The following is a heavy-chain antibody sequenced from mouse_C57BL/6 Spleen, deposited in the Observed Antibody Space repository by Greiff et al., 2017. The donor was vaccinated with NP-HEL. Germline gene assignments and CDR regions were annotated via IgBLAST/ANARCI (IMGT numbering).Heavy chain of an antibody. Sequence: DVKLQESGEGLVKPGGSLKLSCAASGFTFSSYAMSWVRQTPEKRLEWVAYISSGGDYIYYADTVKGRFTISRDNARNTLYLQMSSLKSEDTAMYYCTRGAKWAYYFDYWGQGTTLTGSS. CDR2: ISSGGDYI. CDR3: TRGAKWAYYFDY. D-gene: IGHD1-1*01. V-gene: IGHV5-9-1*02. CDR1: GFTFSSYA. J-gene: IGHJ2*01.